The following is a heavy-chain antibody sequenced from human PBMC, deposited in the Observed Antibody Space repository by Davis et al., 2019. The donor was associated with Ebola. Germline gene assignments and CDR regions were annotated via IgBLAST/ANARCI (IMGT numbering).Heavy chain of an antibody. V-gene: IGHV4-4*07. CDR3: ARERILTGPLYEDRGMDV. J-gene: IGHJ6*02. Sequence: PSETLSLTCTVSGGSISSHYWSWIRQPAGKGLEWIGRIYTSGSTNYNPSLKSRVTMSVDTSKNQFSLKLSSVTAADTAVYYCARERILTGPLYEDRGMDVWGQGTTVTVSS. D-gene: IGHD3-9*01. CDR2: IYTSGST. CDR1: GGSISSHY.